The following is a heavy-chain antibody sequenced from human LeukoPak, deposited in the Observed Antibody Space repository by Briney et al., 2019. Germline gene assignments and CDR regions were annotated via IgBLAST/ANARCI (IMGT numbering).Heavy chain of an antibody. CDR2: IYDSGST. CDR3: ARESCGGNSDFDL. Sequence: SETLSLTCTVAGGSIGSYYWSWIRQPPGKGLEWIGYIYDSGSTNYNPSLKSRVTISVDTSKNQFSLKLSSVTAADTAVYYCARESCGGNSDFDLWGRGTLVTVSS. V-gene: IGHV4-59*01. CDR1: GGSIGSYY. D-gene: IGHD4-23*01. J-gene: IGHJ2*01.